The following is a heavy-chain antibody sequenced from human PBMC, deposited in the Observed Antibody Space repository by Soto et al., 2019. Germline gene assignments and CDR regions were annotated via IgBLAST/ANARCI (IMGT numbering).Heavy chain of an antibody. Sequence: SLGLSCAASGFTFSSYAMSWVRQAPGKGLEWVSAISGSGGSTYYADSVKVRFTISRDNSKNTLYLQMNSLRAEDTAVYYCAKGREVATIFSRTYFDYWGQGTLVTVSS. CDR2: ISGSGGST. J-gene: IGHJ4*02. CDR1: GFTFSSYA. V-gene: IGHV3-23*01. D-gene: IGHD5-12*01. CDR3: AKGREVATIFSRTYFDY.